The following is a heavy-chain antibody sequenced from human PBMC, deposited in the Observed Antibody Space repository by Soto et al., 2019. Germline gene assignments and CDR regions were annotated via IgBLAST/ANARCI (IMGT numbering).Heavy chain of an antibody. V-gene: IGHV4-34*01. CDR1: GGSFSGYY. Sequence: QVQLQQWGAGLLKPSETLSLTCAVYGGSFSGYYWSWIRQPPGKGLEWIGEINHSGSTNYNPSLKSRVTISVDTSKNQFSLKLSSVTAADTAVYCCARGPYGSGSYSFDYWGQGTLVTVSS. CDR2: INHSGST. D-gene: IGHD3-10*01. J-gene: IGHJ4*02. CDR3: ARGPYGSGSYSFDY.